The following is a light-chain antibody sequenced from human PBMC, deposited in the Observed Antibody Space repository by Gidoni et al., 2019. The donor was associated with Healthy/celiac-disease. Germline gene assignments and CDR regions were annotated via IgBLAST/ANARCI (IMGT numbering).Light chain of an antibody. J-gene: IGKJ1*01. V-gene: IGKV3-11*01. CDR1: QSVSSY. Sequence: EIMLTQSPATLSLSPGERATLSCRASQSVSSYLAWYQQKPGQAPRLLIYDASNRATGIPARFSGSGSGTDFTLTISSLEPEDFAVYYCQQRSNWRWTFGQGTKVEIK. CDR2: DAS. CDR3: QQRSNWRWT.